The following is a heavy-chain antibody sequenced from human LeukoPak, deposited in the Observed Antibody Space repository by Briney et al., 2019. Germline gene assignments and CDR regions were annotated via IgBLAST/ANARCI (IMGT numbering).Heavy chain of an antibody. V-gene: IGHV3-11*01. Sequence: LSLTCAVYVGSFSGYYWSWIRQAPGKGLEWVSYISSSGSTIYYADSVKGRFTISRDNAKNSLYLQMNSLRAEDTAVYYCARDSLRGNGMDVWGQGTTVTVSS. CDR2: ISSSGSTI. J-gene: IGHJ6*02. CDR1: VGSFSGYY. D-gene: IGHD3-16*01. CDR3: ARDSLRGNGMDV.